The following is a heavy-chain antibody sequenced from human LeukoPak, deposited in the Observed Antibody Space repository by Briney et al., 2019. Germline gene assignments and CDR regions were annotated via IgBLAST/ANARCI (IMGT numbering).Heavy chain of an antibody. D-gene: IGHD2-2*01. CDR3: AKLGRYQLPLDDF. V-gene: IGHV3-23*01. J-gene: IGHJ4*02. Sequence: PGGSLRLSCAASGFTFSSYGMHWVRQAPGKGLEWVSSISGISGGGGSTYYADSVKGRFTISRDNSKDTLYLQMNSLRGEDTAVYYCAKLGRYQLPLDDFWGQGTLVTVS. CDR2: ISGISGGGGST. CDR1: GFTFSSYG.